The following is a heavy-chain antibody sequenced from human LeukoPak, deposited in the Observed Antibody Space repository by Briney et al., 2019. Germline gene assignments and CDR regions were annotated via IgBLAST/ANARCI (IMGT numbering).Heavy chain of an antibody. CDR1: GFTFSSYS. J-gene: IGHJ4*02. CDR2: ISSSSSYI. V-gene: IGHV3-21*04. D-gene: IGHD5-12*01. CDR3: AKDKKGGYSGYDLYFLDY. Sequence: GGSLRLSCAASGFTFSSYSMNWVRQAPGKGLEWVSSISSSSSYIYYADSVKGRFTISRDNSKNTLYLQMNSLRAEDTAVYYCAKDKKGGYSGYDLYFLDYWGQGTLVTVSS.